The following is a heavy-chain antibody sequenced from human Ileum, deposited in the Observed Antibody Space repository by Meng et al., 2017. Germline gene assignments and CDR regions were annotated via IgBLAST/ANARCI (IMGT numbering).Heavy chain of an antibody. CDR3: ARGGDRYGPDFDY. Sequence: QVPLTPWGAGMLEPSDTLPRTCSASGGSSMGCHWIWISQTPGKGLEGIEEINQSGSTNYNPSIKSRVTISEDTSQNQFSMKLSSVTAADTAVYYCARGGDRYGPDFDYWGQGTLVTVSS. J-gene: IGHJ4*02. CDR2: INQSGST. CDR1: GGSSMGCH. D-gene: IGHD3-10*01. V-gene: IGHV4-34*01.